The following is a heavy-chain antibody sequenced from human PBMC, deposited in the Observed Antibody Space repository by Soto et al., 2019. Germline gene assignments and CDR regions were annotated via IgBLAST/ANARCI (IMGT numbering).Heavy chain of an antibody. CDR2: ISRSSTGI. Sequence: EVQLVESGGGLVQPGGSLRLSCAASGFTFSLYSMSWVRQAPGKGLEWVSYISRSSTGIHYADSVKGRFTISRDDEPSPMQLKLNSLSGGDTAAYNRASAVTCGLDVLGQGTTVSISS. CDR3: ASAVTCGLDV. D-gene: IGHD6-19*01. V-gene: IGHV3-48*01. CDR1: GFTFSLYS. J-gene: IGHJ6*02.